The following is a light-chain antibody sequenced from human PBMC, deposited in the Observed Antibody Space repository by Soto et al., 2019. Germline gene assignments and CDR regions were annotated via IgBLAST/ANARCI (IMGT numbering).Light chain of an antibody. CDR1: QRISSW. V-gene: IGKV1-5*01. CDR3: QQYNSYSSWT. Sequence: DIQMTQSPSTLSASVGDRVTITCRASQRISSWLAWYQQKPGKAPKLLIYDASSLESGVPSRFSGSGSGTEFSLTISSLQPDDFATYYYQQYNSYSSWTFGQGTKVEI. CDR2: DAS. J-gene: IGKJ1*01.